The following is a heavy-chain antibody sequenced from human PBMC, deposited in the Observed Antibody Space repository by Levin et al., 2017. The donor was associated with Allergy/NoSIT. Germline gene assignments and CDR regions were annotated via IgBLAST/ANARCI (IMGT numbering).Heavy chain of an antibody. D-gene: IGHD2-15*01. CDR2: IIPIFGTA. Sequence: KISCKASGGTFSSYAISWVRQAPGQGLEWMGGIIPIFGTANYAQKFQGRVTITADESTSTAYMELSSLRSEDTAVYYCASLAGYCSGGSCSYWGQGTLVTVSS. CDR3: ASLAGYCSGGSCSY. V-gene: IGHV1-69*01. CDR1: GGTFSSYA. J-gene: IGHJ4*02.